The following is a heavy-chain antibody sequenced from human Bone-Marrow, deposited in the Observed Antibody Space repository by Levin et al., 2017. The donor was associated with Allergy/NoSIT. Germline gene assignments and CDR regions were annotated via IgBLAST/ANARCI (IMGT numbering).Heavy chain of an antibody. CDR2: SSNDGNNQ. CDR3: AKGGSVDS. Sequence: GGSLRLSCAVSGITFSDYGFHWVRQAPGKGLEWVAISSNDGNNQYYADSVKGRFTVSRDKSKNTLNLQMNTLSPDDTAVYYCAKGGSVDSWGQGTLVTVSS. D-gene: IGHD3-10*01. CDR1: GITFSDYG. J-gene: IGHJ4*02. V-gene: IGHV3-30*18.